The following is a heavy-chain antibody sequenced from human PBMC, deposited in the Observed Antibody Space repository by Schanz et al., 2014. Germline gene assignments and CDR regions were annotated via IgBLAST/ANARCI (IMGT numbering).Heavy chain of an antibody. V-gene: IGHV3-48*03. D-gene: IGHD3-22*01. Sequence: EVQLVESGGGLVQPGGSLKLSCAASGFTFSASAMHWVRQAPGKGLEWVSYISNSGTTIYYADSVKGRFTISRDNAKNSLYLQMNSLRAEDTAVYYCAKDGRLPYYGTGSDFDYWGQGTLVAVSS. CDR1: GFTFSASA. CDR2: ISNSGTTI. CDR3: AKDGRLPYYGTGSDFDY. J-gene: IGHJ4*02.